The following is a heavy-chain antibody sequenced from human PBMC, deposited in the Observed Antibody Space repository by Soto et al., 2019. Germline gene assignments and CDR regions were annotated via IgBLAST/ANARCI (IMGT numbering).Heavy chain of an antibody. Sequence: RASVKVSCKASGYTFTSYGISWVRQAPGQGLEWMGWISAYNGNTNYAQKLQGRVTMTTDTSTSTAYMELRSLRSDDTAVYYCAREQSRYYYDSSGYYWGYYFDYWGQGTLVTVSS. J-gene: IGHJ4*02. V-gene: IGHV1-18*04. CDR3: AREQSRYYYDSSGYYWGYYFDY. D-gene: IGHD3-22*01. CDR2: ISAYNGNT. CDR1: GYTFTSYG.